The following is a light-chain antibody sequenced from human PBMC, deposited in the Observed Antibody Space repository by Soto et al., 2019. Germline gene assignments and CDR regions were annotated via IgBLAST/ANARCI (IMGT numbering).Light chain of an antibody. CDR3: CSYAGSSTLV. V-gene: IGLV2-23*01. CDR2: EGS. Sequence: QSVLTQPASVSGSPGQSITISCTGTSSDVGSYNLVSWYQQHPGKAPKLMIYEGSNRPSGVSNRFSGSKSGNTASLTISGLQAEDEADYYCCSYAGSSTLVFGGGTKVTVL. CDR1: SSDVGSYNL. J-gene: IGLJ2*01.